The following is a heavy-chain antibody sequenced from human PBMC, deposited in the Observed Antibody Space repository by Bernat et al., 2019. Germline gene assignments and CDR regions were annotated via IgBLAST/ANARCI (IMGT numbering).Heavy chain of an antibody. Sequence: QVQLVESGGGVVQPGRSLRLSCAASGFTFSSYGMHWVRQAPGKGLEWVAVISYDGSNKYYADSVKGRFTISRDNSKNTLYLQINSMRAEDTAVYYFAKCRYFECYSDYWGQGTLVTVSS. CDR3: AKCRYFECYSDY. V-gene: IGHV3-30*18. CDR2: ISYDGSNK. D-gene: IGHD1-1*01. CDR1: GFTFSSYG. J-gene: IGHJ4*02.